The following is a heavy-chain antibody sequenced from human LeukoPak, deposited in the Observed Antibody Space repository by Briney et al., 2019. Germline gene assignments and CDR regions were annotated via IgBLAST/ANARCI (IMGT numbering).Heavy chain of an antibody. Sequence: GGSLRLSCAASGFTFDDYVMHWVRQAPGKGLEWVSGISWNSGSIGYADSVKGRFTISRDNAKNSLYLQMNSLRAEDTALYYCAKDRVTMVRGVDYWGQGTLVTVSS. D-gene: IGHD3-10*01. J-gene: IGHJ4*02. CDR2: ISWNSGSI. CDR1: GFTFDDYV. CDR3: AKDRVTMVRGVDY. V-gene: IGHV3-9*01.